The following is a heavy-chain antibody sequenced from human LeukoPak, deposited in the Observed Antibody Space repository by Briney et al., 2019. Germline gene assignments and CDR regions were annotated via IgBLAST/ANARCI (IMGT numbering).Heavy chain of an antibody. D-gene: IGHD1-1*01. Sequence: SETLSLTCTVSGDSVSSGSCYWSWIRQPPGKGLEWIGDIYYSGSTNYNPSLKSRVTISVGTSKTQFSLKVSSVTAADTAVYYCARRTDHNLDYWGQGTLVTVSS. CDR1: GDSVSSGSCY. J-gene: IGHJ4*02. CDR2: IYYSGST. V-gene: IGHV4-61*01. CDR3: ARRTDHNLDY.